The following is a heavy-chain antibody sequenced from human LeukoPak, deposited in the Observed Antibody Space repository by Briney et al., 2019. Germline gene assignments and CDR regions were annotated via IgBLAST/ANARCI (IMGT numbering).Heavy chain of an antibody. CDR3: VRGRGSYGWFDP. J-gene: IGHJ5*02. CDR2: ISGDGTAR. V-gene: IGHV3-74*01. Sequence: TGESLRLSCAASGFTSSSYWMHWVRQVPGKGLVWVSRISGDGTARNYADSVKGRFTISRDDAKNTVDLQMNSLRGEDTAVYYCVRGRGSYGWFDPWGQATLVTVSS. D-gene: IGHD3-10*01. CDR1: GFTSSSYW.